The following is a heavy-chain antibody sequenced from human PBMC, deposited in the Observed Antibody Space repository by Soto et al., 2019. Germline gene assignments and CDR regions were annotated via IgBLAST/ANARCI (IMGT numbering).Heavy chain of an antibody. CDR3: AMTDSSSCLADS. CDR1: GFTFSSYG. V-gene: IGHV3-33*01. J-gene: IGHJ4*02. Sequence: HVQLVESGGGVVQPGRSLRLSCAASGFTFSSYGMHWVRQAPGQGLEWVAVIWHDGSNKYYADSVKGRFTISRDNSKNTLYMQMNSLSAEATAVYYCAMTDSSSCLADSWGQGTLVTVSS. CDR2: IWHDGSNK. D-gene: IGHD6-6*01.